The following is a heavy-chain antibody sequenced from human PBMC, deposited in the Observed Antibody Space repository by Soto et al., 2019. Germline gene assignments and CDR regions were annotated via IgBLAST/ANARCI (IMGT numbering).Heavy chain of an antibody. Sequence: QVQLEQSGAEVKNPGASVKVSCKASGYTFTSYYMHWVRQAPGQGLEWMGVINPGGGITSYAENLHGRVTMTRDTSTNTAYMELSSLRSEDTAIYYCARGLAVAYSPALLWGQGTLLTVYS. J-gene: IGHJ4*02. CDR1: GYTFTSYY. CDR3: ARGLAVAYSPALL. D-gene: IGHD6-19*01. CDR2: INPGGGIT. V-gene: IGHV1-46*01.